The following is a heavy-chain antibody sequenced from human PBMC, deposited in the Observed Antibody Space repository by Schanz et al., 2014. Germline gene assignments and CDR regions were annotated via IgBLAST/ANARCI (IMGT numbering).Heavy chain of an antibody. Sequence: DVQLLESGGGLVQPGGSLRLSCAASGFTISSYSMNWVRQAPGKGLEWVSSISSSGSYIYYADSVKGRFSISRDNAKNSLYLQMNSLRAEDTAVYYCARDGDRFYHNYYMDVWGKGTTVTVSS. J-gene: IGHJ6*03. CDR3: ARDGDRFYHNYYMDV. D-gene: IGHD4-17*01. V-gene: IGHV3-21*01. CDR2: ISSSGSYI. CDR1: GFTISSYS.